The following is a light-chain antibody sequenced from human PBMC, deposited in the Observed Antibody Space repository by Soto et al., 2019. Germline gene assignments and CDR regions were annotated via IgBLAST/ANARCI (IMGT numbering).Light chain of an antibody. J-gene: IGKJ2*01. CDR2: AAS. V-gene: IGKV1-39*01. CDR1: QGITNS. Sequence: DIQLTQSPSFLSASVGDRVTITCRASQGITNSLAWYQQKPGKAPNLLIYAASSLQSGVPSRFSGSGSGTDFTLTISSLQPEDFATYYCQQSYSTPLYTFGQGTKLEIK. CDR3: QQSYSTPLYT.